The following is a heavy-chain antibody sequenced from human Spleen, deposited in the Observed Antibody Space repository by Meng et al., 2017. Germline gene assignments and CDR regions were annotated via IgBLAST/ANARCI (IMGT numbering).Heavy chain of an antibody. CDR3: ASGTPGRSYCDY. J-gene: IGHJ4*02. Sequence: QVQLVQSGAEVKKPGASGKVSCKASGYTFTDYFMHWVRQAPGRGLEWMGWFVNYVDTYPAPKFQGRVTMTTDTHTNTAFMELRSLTSDDTAVYYCASGTPGRSYCDYWGQGTLVTVSS. CDR1: GYTFTDYF. CDR2: FVNYVDT. V-gene: IGHV1-18*04. D-gene: IGHD2-15*01.